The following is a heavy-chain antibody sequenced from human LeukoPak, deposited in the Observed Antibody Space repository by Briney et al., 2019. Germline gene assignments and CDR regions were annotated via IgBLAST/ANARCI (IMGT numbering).Heavy chain of an antibody. CDR2: IVVGSGNT. CDR1: GFTFTISA. CDR3: AALYYYDSSGSFDY. D-gene: IGHD3-22*01. V-gene: IGHV1-58*01. Sequence: SVTVSCTASGFTFTISAVQWVRQARGQRLEWIGWIVVGSGNTNYAQKFQERVTITRDMSTSTAYMELSSLRSEDTAVYYCAALYYYDSSGSFDYWGQGTLVTVSS. J-gene: IGHJ4*02.